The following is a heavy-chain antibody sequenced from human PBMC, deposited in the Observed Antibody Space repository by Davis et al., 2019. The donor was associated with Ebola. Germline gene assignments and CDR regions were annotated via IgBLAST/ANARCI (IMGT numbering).Heavy chain of an antibody. Sequence: ASVKVSCKPSGYTFTSYDINWVRQATGQGPEWMGWMNPNSGNTGYAQKFQGRVTMTRNTSIGTAYMELRSLRSDDTAVYYCARDVVVVAATDWFDPWGQGTLVTVSS. V-gene: IGHV1-8*01. CDR1: GYTFTSYD. CDR3: ARDVVVVAATDWFDP. D-gene: IGHD2-15*01. J-gene: IGHJ5*02. CDR2: MNPNSGNT.